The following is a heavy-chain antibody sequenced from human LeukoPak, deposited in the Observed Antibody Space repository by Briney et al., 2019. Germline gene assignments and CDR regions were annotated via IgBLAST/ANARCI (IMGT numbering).Heavy chain of an antibody. CDR1: GYTFTSYD. CDR3: ARSTSATYYDILTGYPNYYYYMDV. V-gene: IGHV1-18*01. D-gene: IGHD3-9*01. CDR2: ISAYNGNT. Sequence: ASVKVSCKASGYTFTSYDINWVRQATGQGLEWMGWISAYNGNTNYAQKLQGRVTMTTDTSTSTAYMELRSLRSDDTAVYYCARSTSATYYDILTGYPNYYYYMDVWGKGTTVTISS. J-gene: IGHJ6*03.